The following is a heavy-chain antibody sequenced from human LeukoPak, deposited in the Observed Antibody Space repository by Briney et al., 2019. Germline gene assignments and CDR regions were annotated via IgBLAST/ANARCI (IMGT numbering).Heavy chain of an antibody. CDR2: IDQNGSEK. CDR1: GFTFRSYW. J-gene: IGHJ4*02. Sequence: PGGSPRLSCAASGFTFRSYWMRWLRQAPGKGLEWVASIDQNGSEKYYVDSAKGRFTISRDNAKNSLYLQMNSLRVEDTAVYYCARIRESAGDYWGQGTLVTVSS. D-gene: IGHD6-13*01. CDR3: ARIRESAGDY. V-gene: IGHV3-7*01.